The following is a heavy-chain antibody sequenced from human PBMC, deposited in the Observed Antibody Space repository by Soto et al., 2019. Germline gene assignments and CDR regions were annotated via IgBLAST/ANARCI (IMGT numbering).Heavy chain of an antibody. J-gene: IGHJ5*02. D-gene: IGHD3-3*01. CDR2: IYWDDDK. V-gene: IGHV2-5*02. Sequence: QITLKESGPTLVKPTQTLTLTCTFSGFSLSTNEVGVGWIRQPPGKALEWLAVIYWDDDKRYSPSLKSRLTISKDTSKNQVVLTMINMDPVDTATYHCAHIRLGAGWCDPWGQGTLVTVSS. CDR1: GFSLSTNEVG. CDR3: AHIRLGAGWCDP.